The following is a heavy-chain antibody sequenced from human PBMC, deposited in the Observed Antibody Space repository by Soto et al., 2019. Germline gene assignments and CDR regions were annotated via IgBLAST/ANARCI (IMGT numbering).Heavy chain of an antibody. D-gene: IGHD2-15*01. CDR1: GFTFSSYW. CDR2: INSDGSST. J-gene: IGHJ4*02. Sequence: GSLRLSCAASGFTFSSYWMHWVRQAPGKGLVWVSRINSDGSSTSYADSVKGRFTISRDNAKNTLYLQMNSLRAEDTAVYYCASGCSGVACFNWGQGTLVTVSS. V-gene: IGHV3-74*01. CDR3: ASGCSGVACFN.